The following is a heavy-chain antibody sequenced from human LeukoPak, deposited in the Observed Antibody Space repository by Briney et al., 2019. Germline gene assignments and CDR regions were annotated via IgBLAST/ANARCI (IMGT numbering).Heavy chain of an antibody. V-gene: IGHV4-59*12. CDR3: ARGGPRHDY. J-gene: IGHJ4*02. CDR1: GGSISSFY. D-gene: IGHD3-16*01. Sequence: SETLSLTCTVSGGSISSFYWSWIRQPPGKGLEWVGYIYYTGSTNYNPSLKSRVTISVDTTKNQFSLKLSSVTAADTAVYYCARGGPRHDYWGQGTLVTVSS. CDR2: IYYTGST.